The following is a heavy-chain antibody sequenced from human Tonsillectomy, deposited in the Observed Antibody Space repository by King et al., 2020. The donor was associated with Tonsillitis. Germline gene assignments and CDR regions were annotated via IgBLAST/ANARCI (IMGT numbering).Heavy chain of an antibody. Sequence: VQLQESGPGLVKPSQTLSLTCTVSGGSISSGSYYWSWIRQPAGEGLEWIGRIYTSGSTHYNPPLKSRFSTPVDQCTHQLSLRVSSVTATDTAVYYCARDHSIFGVAHTLCDHWGQGTRVTVSS. CDR3: ARDHSIFGVAHTLCDH. CDR1: GGSISSGSYY. V-gene: IGHV4-61*02. CDR2: IYTSGST. J-gene: IGHJ4*02. D-gene: IGHD3-3*01.